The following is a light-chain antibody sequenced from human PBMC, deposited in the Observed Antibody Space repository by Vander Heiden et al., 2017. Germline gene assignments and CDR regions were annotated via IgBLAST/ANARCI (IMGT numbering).Light chain of an antibody. Sequence: DIQMTQSPSSLSASVGDRVTITCQASQDISNYLNWYQQEPGKAPKLLIYDASNLETGVPSRFSGSGSGTDFTFTISSLQPEDIATYYCQQDDTLPHTFGQGTRLEIK. V-gene: IGKV1-33*01. CDR3: QQDDTLPHT. J-gene: IGKJ5*01. CDR1: QDISNY. CDR2: DAS.